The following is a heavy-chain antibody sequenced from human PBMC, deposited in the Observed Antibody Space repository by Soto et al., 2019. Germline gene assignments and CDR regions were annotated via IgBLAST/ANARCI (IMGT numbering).Heavy chain of an antibody. D-gene: IGHD5-18*01. V-gene: IGHV3-33*01. Sequence: QVQLVESGGGVVQPGRSLRLSCAASGFTFSSYGMHWVRQAPGKGLEWVAVIWYDGSNKYYADSVKGRFTISRDNSKNTLYLQMNSLRAEDTAVYYCARDNWIQLWHFDYWGQGTLVTVSS. CDR1: GFTFSSYG. CDR3: ARDNWIQLWHFDY. J-gene: IGHJ4*02. CDR2: IWYDGSNK.